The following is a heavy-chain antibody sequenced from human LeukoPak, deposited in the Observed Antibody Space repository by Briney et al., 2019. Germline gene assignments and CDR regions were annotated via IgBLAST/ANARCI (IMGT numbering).Heavy chain of an antibody. V-gene: IGHV1-2*02. CDR2: INPNSGGT. Sequence: ASVKVSCKASGYTFTGYYMHWVRQAPGQGLEWMGWINPNSGGTNYAQKFQGRVTMTRDTSITTAYMELSRPRSDDTAVYYCARQWELADLDYWGQGTLVTVSS. CDR1: GYTFTGYY. D-gene: IGHD1-26*01. J-gene: IGHJ4*02. CDR3: ARQWELADLDY.